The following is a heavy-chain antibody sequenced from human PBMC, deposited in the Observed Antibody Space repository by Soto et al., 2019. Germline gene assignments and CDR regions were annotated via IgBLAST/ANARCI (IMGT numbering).Heavy chain of an antibody. J-gene: IGHJ5*02. D-gene: IGHD3-22*01. CDR2: INPSGGST. V-gene: IGHV1-46*01. CDR1: GYTFTSYY. Sequence: KVSCKASGYTFTSYYMHWVRQAPGQGLEWMGIINPSGGSTSYAQKFQGRVTMTRDTSTSTVYMELSSLRSEDTAVYYCARGWYYYDSSGSNWFDPWGQGTLVTVSS. CDR3: ARGWYYYDSSGSNWFDP.